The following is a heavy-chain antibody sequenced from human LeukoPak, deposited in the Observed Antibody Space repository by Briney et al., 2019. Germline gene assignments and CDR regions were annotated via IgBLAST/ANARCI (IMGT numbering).Heavy chain of an antibody. CDR3: AQEQPNSAQWLVLYNFDY. CDR2: ISGSCVST. J-gene: IGHJ4*02. Sequence: GGSLRLSCAASGITFSSYAMSWVRQAPGKGLEWVSAISGSCVSTYYADSVKGRFTISRDKSKNTLYLQMNSLRAEDAAIYYCAQEQPNSAQWLVLYNFDYWGQGTLVTVSS. D-gene: IGHD6-19*01. V-gene: IGHV3-23*01. CDR1: GITFSSYA.